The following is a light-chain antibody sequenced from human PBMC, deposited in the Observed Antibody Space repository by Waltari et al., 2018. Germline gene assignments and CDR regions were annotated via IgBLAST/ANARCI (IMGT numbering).Light chain of an antibody. V-gene: IGKV1-NL1*01. CDR1: HDITKS. CDR3: QQYASALWS. Sequence: DIQMTQSPSSLSSSSGGRVTTTCRASHDITKSLAWYQQKPGKAPKLLLYAASRVESGVSRRFSGSGSGPEYTLTISSLQPEDFATYYCQQYASALWSFGGGTKVEIK. CDR2: AAS. J-gene: IGKJ4*01.